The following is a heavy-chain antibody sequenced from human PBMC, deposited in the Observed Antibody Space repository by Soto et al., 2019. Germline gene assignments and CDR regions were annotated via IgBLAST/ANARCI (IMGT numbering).Heavy chain of an antibody. Sequence: SETLSLTCTVSGGSMISYYWSWIWQPPGSGLEWIGHIYYSGSTYYNPSLKIRVTVSVDTSKNQFSLKLSSVTAADTAVYYCAREYYYDSSGFDYWGQGTLVTVSS. CDR2: IYYSGST. CDR3: AREYYYDSSGFDY. D-gene: IGHD3-22*01. V-gene: IGHV4-59*12. CDR1: GGSMISYY. J-gene: IGHJ4*02.